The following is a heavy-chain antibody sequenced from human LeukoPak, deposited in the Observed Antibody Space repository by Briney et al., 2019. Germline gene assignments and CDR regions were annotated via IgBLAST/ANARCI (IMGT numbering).Heavy chain of an antibody. CDR3: ARDEQQLVHDAVDI. CDR2: IYYSGST. V-gene: IGHV4-31*03. D-gene: IGHD6-13*01. J-gene: IGHJ3*02. Sequence: SQTLSLTCTVSGGSISSGGYYWSWIRQHPGKGLEWIGYIYYSGSTYYNPSLKSRVTISVDTSKNQFSLKLSSVTAADTAVYYCARDEQQLVHDAVDIWGQGTMVTVSS. CDR1: GGSISSGGYY.